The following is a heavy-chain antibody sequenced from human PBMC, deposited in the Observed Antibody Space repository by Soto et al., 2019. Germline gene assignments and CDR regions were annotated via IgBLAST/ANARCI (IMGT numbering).Heavy chain of an antibody. CDR2: INQDGTEK. Sequence: GGSLRLSCAASGFNFRNYRMSWVRQAPGKGLEWVANINQDGTEKYYGDSVKGRFTISRHNAGNSVYLQMSSLRADDTAVYYCVSDYSTGWHGTFDPWGQGTRVTVSS. V-gene: IGHV3-7*03. CDR1: GFNFRNYR. D-gene: IGHD6-19*01. J-gene: IGHJ5*02. CDR3: VSDYSTGWHGTFDP.